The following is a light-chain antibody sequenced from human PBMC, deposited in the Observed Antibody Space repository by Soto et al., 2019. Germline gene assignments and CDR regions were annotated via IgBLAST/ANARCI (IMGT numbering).Light chain of an antibody. CDR3: QHELT. CDR1: RSVASKY. V-gene: IGKV3-20*01. Sequence: VLTQSPGTLSLSPGERATLSCRASRSVASKYFAWHQQKPGRAPRLLIYGASTRATGIPDRFSGSVSGTDFTLTVSRLESEDFAVYFCQHELTFGPGTKV. J-gene: IGKJ3*01. CDR2: GAS.